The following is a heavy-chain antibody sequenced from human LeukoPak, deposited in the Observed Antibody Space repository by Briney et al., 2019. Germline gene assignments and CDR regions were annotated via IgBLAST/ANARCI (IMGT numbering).Heavy chain of an antibody. V-gene: IGHV3-30-3*01. D-gene: IGHD5-24*01. CDR2: ISYDGSNN. CDR1: GFTFSDYA. CDR3: ARGRDGYNGIVDY. Sequence: PGGSLRLSCAASGFTFSDYAFHWVRQAPGRGLEWVAVISYDGSNNYYADSVKGRFTISRDNSKNTLYLQMNSLRAEDTAVYYCARGRDGYNGIVDYWGQGTLVTVSS. J-gene: IGHJ4*02.